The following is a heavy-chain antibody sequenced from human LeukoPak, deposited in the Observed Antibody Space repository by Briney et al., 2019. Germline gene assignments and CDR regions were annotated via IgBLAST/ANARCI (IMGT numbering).Heavy chain of an antibody. CDR2: ISGSGGST. CDR3: ARIHSSGWPKIDY. V-gene: IGHV3-23*01. D-gene: IGHD6-19*01. J-gene: IGHJ4*02. CDR1: GFTFSSYA. Sequence: EGSLRLSCAASGFTFSSYAMSWVRQAPGKGLEWVSAISGSGGSTYYADSVKGRFTISRDNSKNTLYLQMNSLRAEDTAVYYCARIHSSGWPKIDYWGQGTLVTVSS.